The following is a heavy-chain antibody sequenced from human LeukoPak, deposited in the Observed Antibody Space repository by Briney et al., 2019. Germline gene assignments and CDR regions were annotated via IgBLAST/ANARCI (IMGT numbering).Heavy chain of an antibody. Sequence: GGSLRLSCAASGFTFDDYAMHWVRQAPGKGLERVSLISGDGGSTYYADSVKGRFTISRDNSKNSLYLQMNSPRTEDTALYYCAKGIAAAGYFDYWGQGTLVTVSS. CDR2: ISGDGGST. J-gene: IGHJ4*02. CDR3: AKGIAAAGYFDY. D-gene: IGHD6-13*01. V-gene: IGHV3-43*02. CDR1: GFTFDDYA.